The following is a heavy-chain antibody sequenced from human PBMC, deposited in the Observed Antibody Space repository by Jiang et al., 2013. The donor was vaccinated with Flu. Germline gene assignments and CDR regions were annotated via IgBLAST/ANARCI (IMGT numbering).Heavy chain of an antibody. V-gene: IGHV2-70*01. CDR3: ARYSVVAAPRAFDY. CDR2: IDWDDDK. Sequence: KPTQTLTLTCTFSGFSLSTSGTCVSWIRQPPGKALEWLALIDWDDDKYYSTSLKTRLTISKDTSKNQVVLTMTNMDPVDTATYYCARYSVVAAPRAFDYWGQGTLVTVSS. J-gene: IGHJ4*02. D-gene: IGHD2-15*01. CDR1: GFSLSTSGTC.